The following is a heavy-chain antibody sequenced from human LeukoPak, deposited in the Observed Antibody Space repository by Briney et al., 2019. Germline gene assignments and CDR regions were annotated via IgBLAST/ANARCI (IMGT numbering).Heavy chain of an antibody. CDR2: ISPDGSSA. V-gene: IGHV3-74*03. D-gene: IGHD2/OR15-2a*01. Sequence: PGGSLRLSCAASGFSFSSYWMHWVCQAPGEGLVWVARISPDGSSALSADSVRGRFTISRDNADNTLYLQLNSLRAEDTAVYYCARVSFCPRCHFDYWGQGTLVTVSS. CDR1: GFSFSSYW. J-gene: IGHJ4*02. CDR3: ARVSFCPRCHFDY.